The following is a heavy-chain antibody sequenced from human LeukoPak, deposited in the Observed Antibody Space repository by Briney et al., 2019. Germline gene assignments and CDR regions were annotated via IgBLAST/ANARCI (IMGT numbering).Heavy chain of an antibody. CDR3: ARALDYYDSSGYPLWY. CDR1: GFTFSSYA. V-gene: IGHV3-30*04. CDR2: ISYDGSNK. D-gene: IGHD3-22*01. Sequence: GGPLRLSCAASGFTFSSYAMHWVRQAPGKGLEWVAVISYDGSNKYYADSVKGRFTISRDNSKNTLYLQMNSLRAEDTAVYYCARALDYYDSSGYPLWYWGQGTLVPVSS. J-gene: IGHJ4*02.